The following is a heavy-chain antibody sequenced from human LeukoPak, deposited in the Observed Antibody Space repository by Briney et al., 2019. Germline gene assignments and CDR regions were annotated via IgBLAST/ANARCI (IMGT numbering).Heavy chain of an antibody. V-gene: IGHV1-69*06. Sequence: SVKVSCKASGGTFSSYAISCVRQAPGQGLEWMGGIIPIFGTANYAQKFQGRVTITADKSTSTAYMELSSLRSEDTAVYYCARGSPREYYYYYYMDVWGKGTTVTVSS. D-gene: IGHD1-26*01. CDR1: GGTFSSYA. CDR2: IIPIFGTA. J-gene: IGHJ6*03. CDR3: ARGSPREYYYYYYMDV.